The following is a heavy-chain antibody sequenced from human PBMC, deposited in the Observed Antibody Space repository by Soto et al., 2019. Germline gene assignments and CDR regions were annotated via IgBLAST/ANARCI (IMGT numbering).Heavy chain of an antibody. CDR1: GYTFTTYY. CDR3: AREWGRGGSYSIYFYGMDV. Sequence: QVQVVQSGAEVKKPGASVKVSCKASGYTFTTYYIHWVRQAPGQGLEWMGVINPSGGSINYAQKFQGSGTMTRDTATGTVYMELSSLRFEDTAVYYCAREWGRGGSYSIYFYGMDVWGQGTTVTVSS. CDR2: INPSGGSI. V-gene: IGHV1-46*01. D-gene: IGHD1-26*01. J-gene: IGHJ6*02.